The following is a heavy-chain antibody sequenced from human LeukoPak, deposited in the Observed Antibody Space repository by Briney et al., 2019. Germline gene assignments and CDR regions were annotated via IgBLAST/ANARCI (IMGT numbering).Heavy chain of an antibody. CDR3: ARDPVSTVTTTSFDY. J-gene: IGHJ4*02. V-gene: IGHV1-46*01. CDR1: GYTFTSYY. D-gene: IGHD4-17*01. Sequence: GASVKVSCKASGYTFTSYYMHWVRQAPGQGLEWMGIINPSGGSTSYAQKFQGRVTMTRDMSTSTVYMELSSLRSEDTAVYYCARDPVSTVTTTSFDYWGQGTLVTVSS. CDR2: INPSGGST.